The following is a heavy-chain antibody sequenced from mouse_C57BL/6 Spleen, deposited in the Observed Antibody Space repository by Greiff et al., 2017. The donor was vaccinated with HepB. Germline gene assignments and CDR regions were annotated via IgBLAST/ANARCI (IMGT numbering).Heavy chain of an antibody. J-gene: IGHJ4*01. Sequence: EVQVVESGPGMVKPSQSLSLTCTVTGYSITSGYDWHWIRHFPGNKLEWMGYISYSGSTNYNPSLKSRISITHDTSKNHFFLKLNSVTTEDTATYYCARGGGYYAMDYWGQGTSVTVSS. V-gene: IGHV3-1*01. CDR1: GYSITSGYD. CDR3: ARGGGYYAMDY. CDR2: ISYSGST.